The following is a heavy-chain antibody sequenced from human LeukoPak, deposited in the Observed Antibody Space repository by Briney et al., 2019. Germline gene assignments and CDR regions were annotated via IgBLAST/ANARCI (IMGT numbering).Heavy chain of an antibody. V-gene: IGHV3-53*01. CDR1: GFTVSSNY. D-gene: IGHD3-10*01. CDR2: IYSGGST. CDR3: ARAPSPSGWFGEFQPSWAYFDY. Sequence: GGSLRLSCAASGFTVSSNYMSWVRQAPGKGLEWVSIIYSGGSTYYADSVKGRFTISRDNSKNTLYLQMNSLRAEDTAVYYCARAPSPSGWFGEFQPSWAYFDYWGQGTLVTVSS. J-gene: IGHJ4*02.